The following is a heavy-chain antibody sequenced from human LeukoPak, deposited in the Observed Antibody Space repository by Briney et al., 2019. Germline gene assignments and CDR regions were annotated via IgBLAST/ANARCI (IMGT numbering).Heavy chain of an antibody. D-gene: IGHD3-9*01. V-gene: IGHV4-39*01. CDR2: IYYSGST. CDR1: GGSISSSSYY. Sequence: PSETLSLTCTVPGGSISSSSYYWGWIRQPPGKGLEWIGSIYYSGSTYYNPSLKSRVTISVDTSKNQFSLRLSSVTAADTAVYYCARLGPYDTSNYYYYGMDVWGQGTTVTVSS. CDR3: ARLGPYDTSNYYYYGMDV. J-gene: IGHJ6*02.